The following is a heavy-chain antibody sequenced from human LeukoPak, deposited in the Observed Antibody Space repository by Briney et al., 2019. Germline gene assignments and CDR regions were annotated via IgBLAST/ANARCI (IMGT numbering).Heavy chain of an antibody. CDR3: TTGYCSTSTCRGGFDY. V-gene: IGHV3-15*01. J-gene: IGHJ4*02. D-gene: IGHD2-2*01. CDR2: INSETDGGTT. Sequence: PGGSLRLSCAASGFTVSSNYMSWVRQAPGKGLEWVGRINSETDGGTTDYAAPLKGKFTISRDDSKNTLYLQMNSLKTEDTAVYYCTTGYCSTSTCRGGFDYWGQGTLVTVSS. CDR1: GFTVSSNY.